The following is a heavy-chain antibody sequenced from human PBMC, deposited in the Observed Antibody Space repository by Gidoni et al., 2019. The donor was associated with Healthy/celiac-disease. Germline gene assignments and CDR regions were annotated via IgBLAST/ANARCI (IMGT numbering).Heavy chain of an antibody. CDR3: AKDMEELLKGEDAFDI. CDR2: ISWNSGSI. D-gene: IGHD1-26*01. CDR1: GFHFDDYA. J-gene: IGHJ3*02. Sequence: EVQLVESGGGLVQPGRSLRLSCAASGFHFDDYAMHWVRQAPGKGLEWVSGISWNSGSIGYADSVKGRFTISRDNAKNSLYLQMNSLRAEDTALYYCAKDMEELLKGEDAFDIWGQGTMVTVSS. V-gene: IGHV3-9*01.